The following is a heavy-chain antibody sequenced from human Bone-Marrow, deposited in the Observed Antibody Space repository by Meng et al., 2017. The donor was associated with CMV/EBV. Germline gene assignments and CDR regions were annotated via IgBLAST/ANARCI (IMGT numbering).Heavy chain of an antibody. CDR3: ARWSLVVAATLNDVTTDYGMDV. CDR2: ISSSSSYI. V-gene: IGHV3-21*01. Sequence: GGSLRLSCAASGFTFSSYSMNWVRQAPGKGLEWVSSISSSSSYIYYADSVKGRFTISRDNAKNSLYLLMNSLRAEDTAVYYCARWSLVVAATLNDVTTDYGMDVWGQGTTVTVSS. D-gene: IGHD2-15*01. CDR1: GFTFSSYS. J-gene: IGHJ6*02.